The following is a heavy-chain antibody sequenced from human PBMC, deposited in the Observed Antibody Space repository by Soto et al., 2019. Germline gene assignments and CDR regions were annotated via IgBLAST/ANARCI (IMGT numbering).Heavy chain of an antibody. Sequence: GGSLRLSCAASGSTFSSYWMSWVRQAPGKGLEWVANIKQDGREKYYVDSGKGRFTISRDNAKNSLYLQMNSLRAEDTAVYYCARDRYGDYVRYYYGMDVWGQGTTVTVSS. CDR2: IKQDGREK. CDR1: GSTFSSYW. J-gene: IGHJ6*02. D-gene: IGHD4-17*01. CDR3: ARDRYGDYVRYYYGMDV. V-gene: IGHV3-7*05.